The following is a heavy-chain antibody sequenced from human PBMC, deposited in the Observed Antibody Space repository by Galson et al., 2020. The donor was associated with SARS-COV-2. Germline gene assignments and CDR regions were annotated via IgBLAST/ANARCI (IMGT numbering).Heavy chain of an antibody. V-gene: IGHV4-34*01. CDR3: AREERVLLWFGELWYYFDY. Sequence: SETLSLTCAVYGGSFSGYYWSWIRQPPGKGLEWIGEINHSGSTNYNPSLKSRVTISVDTSKNQFSLKLSSVTAADTAVYYCAREERVLLWFGELWYYFDYWGHGTLVTVSS. J-gene: IGHJ4*01. CDR1: GGSFSGYY. D-gene: IGHD3-10*01. CDR2: INHSGST.